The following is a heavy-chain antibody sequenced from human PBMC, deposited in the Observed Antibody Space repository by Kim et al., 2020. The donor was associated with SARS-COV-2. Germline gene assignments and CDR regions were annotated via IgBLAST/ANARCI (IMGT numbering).Heavy chain of an antibody. D-gene: IGHD4-4*01. CDR2: INHSGST. V-gene: IGHV4-34*01. Sequence: SETLSLTCAVYGGSFSGYYWSWIRQPPGKGLEWIGEINHSGSTNYNPSLKSRVTISVDTSKNQFSLKLSSVTAADTAVYYCARGRGYSNSRGYYYYGMDV. CDR3: ARGRGYSNSRGYYYYGMDV. J-gene: IGHJ6*01. CDR1: GGSFSGYY.